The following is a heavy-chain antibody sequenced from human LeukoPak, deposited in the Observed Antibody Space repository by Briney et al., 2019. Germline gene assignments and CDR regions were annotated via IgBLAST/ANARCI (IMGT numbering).Heavy chain of an antibody. V-gene: IGHV3-30*18. J-gene: IGHJ4*02. CDR2: ISYDGSNK. Sequence: PGGSLRLSCAAPGFTFSSYGMHWVRQAPGKGLEWVAVISYDGSNKYYADSVKGRFTISRDNSKNTLYLQMNSLRAEDTAVYYCAKDSVRFLEWLSSIDYWGQGTLVTVSS. CDR3: AKDSVRFLEWLSSIDY. D-gene: IGHD3-3*01. CDR1: GFTFSSYG.